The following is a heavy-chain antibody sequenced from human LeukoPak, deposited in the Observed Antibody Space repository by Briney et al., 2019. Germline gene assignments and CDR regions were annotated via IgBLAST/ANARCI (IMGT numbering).Heavy chain of an antibody. V-gene: IGHV3-7*03. CDR2: IKQDGSEK. CDR1: GFTFNSYW. CDR3: AREADYYDSSGYHYKGNFDY. D-gene: IGHD3-22*01. Sequence: GGSLRLSCVASGFTFNSYWMHWVRQAPGKGLEWVANIKQDGSEKYYVDSVKGRFTISRDNAKNSLYLQMNSLRAEDTAVYYCAREADYYDSSGYHYKGNFDYWGQGTLVTVSS. J-gene: IGHJ4*02.